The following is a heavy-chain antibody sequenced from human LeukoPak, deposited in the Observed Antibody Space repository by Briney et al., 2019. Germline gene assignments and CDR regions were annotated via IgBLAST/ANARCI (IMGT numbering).Heavy chain of an antibody. CDR1: GGSTSGYH. D-gene: IGHD3-3*01. CDR2: IYYSGST. Sequence: SETLSLTCTVSGGSTSGYHWSWIRQPPGKGLEWIGYIYYSGSTTYNPSLKSRVTISVDTSKNQFSLKLSSVTAADTAVYYCAREPRGYYDFWSGPFDYWGQGTLVTVSS. CDR3: AREPRGYYDFWSGPFDY. J-gene: IGHJ4*02. V-gene: IGHV4-59*12.